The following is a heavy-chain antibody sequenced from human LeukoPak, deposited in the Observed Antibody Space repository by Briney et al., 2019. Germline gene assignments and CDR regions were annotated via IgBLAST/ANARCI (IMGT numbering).Heavy chain of an antibody. J-gene: IGHJ5*02. D-gene: IGHD1-26*01. CDR2: ISSNGANA. CDR3: AKDMELAS. CDR1: GFTFRDAA. Sequence: GGSLTLSCAASGFTFRDAAMTWVRQAPGKGLEWVSLISSNGANAYYADSVKGRFTISRDNSKNTLYLQMNNLRGEDTAEYYCAKDMELASWGQGTLVTVSS. V-gene: IGHV3-23*01.